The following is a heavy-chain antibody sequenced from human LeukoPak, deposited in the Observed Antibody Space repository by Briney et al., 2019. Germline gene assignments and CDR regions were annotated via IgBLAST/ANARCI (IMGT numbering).Heavy chain of an antibody. J-gene: IGHJ4*02. CDR2: IKEDGSQK. D-gene: IGHD1-26*01. CDR1: GFTFSSYW. Sequence: GGSLRLSCAASGFTFSSYWMGWVRQAPGKGLECVAKIKEDGSQKQYVDSVKGRFTISRDSAKNSLYLQMSSLRAEDTAVYYCARDRGGGNYDYWGQGTGVTVSS. CDR3: ARDRGGGNYDY. V-gene: IGHV3-7*01.